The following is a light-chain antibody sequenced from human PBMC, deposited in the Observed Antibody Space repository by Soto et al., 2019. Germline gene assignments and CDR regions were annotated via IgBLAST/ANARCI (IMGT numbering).Light chain of an antibody. J-gene: IGKJ2*01. Sequence: EIVLTQSPGTLSLSPGERATLSCRASQSGSRTYLAWYQQKPGQAPRLLIYDVSTRATGIPDRFSGSGSGTDFTLTISRLEPEDFAVYYCQQYGTSPYTFGQGTKLEIK. CDR2: DVS. CDR3: QQYGTSPYT. V-gene: IGKV3-20*01. CDR1: QSGSRTY.